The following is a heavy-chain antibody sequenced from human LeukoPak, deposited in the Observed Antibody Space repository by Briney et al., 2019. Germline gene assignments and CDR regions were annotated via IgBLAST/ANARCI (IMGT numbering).Heavy chain of an antibody. CDR1: GLTFSSYG. CDR3: AKGGCSSTTCYLANP. D-gene: IGHD2-2*01. J-gene: IGHJ5*02. V-gene: IGHV3-30*18. Sequence: PGGPLRLSCAASGLTFSSYGMHWVRQAPGKGLEWVAVISYDGTIRNYADSVKGRFTISRDNSKNALYLQMNSLTAEDTALYYCAKGGCSSTTCYLANPWGQGTLVTVSS. CDR2: ISYDGTIR.